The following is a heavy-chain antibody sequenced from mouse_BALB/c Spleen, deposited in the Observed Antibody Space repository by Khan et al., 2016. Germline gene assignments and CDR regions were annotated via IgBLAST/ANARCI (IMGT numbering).Heavy chain of an antibody. CDR3: ARWAYYGNYLFAY. CDR1: GYTFTSYW. D-gene: IGHD2-10*01. J-gene: IGHJ3*01. V-gene: IGHV1-7*01. CDR2: INPSTGYT. Sequence: VQLQESGAELAKPGASVKMSCKATGYTFTSYWMHWVKQRPGQGLEWIGYINPSTGYTEYNQKFKDKATLTADKSSSTAYMQLSSLTSEDSAVYYCARWAYYGNYLFAYWGQGTLVTVSA.